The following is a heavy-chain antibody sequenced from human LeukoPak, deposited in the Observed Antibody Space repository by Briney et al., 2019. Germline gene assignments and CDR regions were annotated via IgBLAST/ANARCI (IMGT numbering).Heavy chain of an antibody. V-gene: IGHV4-34*01. D-gene: IGHD3-10*01. J-gene: IGHJ4*02. CDR1: GXTFSNAW. Sequence: PGGSLRLSCAASGXTFSNAWMSWVRQAPGKGLEWIVEINHSGSTNYNPSLKSRVTISVDTSKNQFSLKLSSVTAADTAVYYCAGGFDISMVRGVNFIDWGQGTLVTVSS. CDR2: INHSGST. CDR3: AGGFDISMVRGVNFID.